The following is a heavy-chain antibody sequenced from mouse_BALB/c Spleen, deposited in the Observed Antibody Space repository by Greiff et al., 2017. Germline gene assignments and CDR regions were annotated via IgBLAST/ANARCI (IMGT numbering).Heavy chain of an antibody. CDR2: INSNGGST. CDR3: ARGINFDY. V-gene: IGHV5-6-3*01. Sequence: EVHLVESGGGLVQPGGSLKLSCAASGFTFSSYGMSWVRQTPDKRLELVATINSNGGSTYYPDSVKGRFTISRDNAKNTLYLQMSSLKSEDTAMYYCARGINFDYWGQGTTLTVSS. D-gene: IGHD2-4*01. J-gene: IGHJ2*01. CDR1: GFTFSSYG.